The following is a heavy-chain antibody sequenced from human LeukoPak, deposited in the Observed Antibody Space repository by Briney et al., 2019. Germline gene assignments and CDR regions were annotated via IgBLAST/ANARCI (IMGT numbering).Heavy chain of an antibody. Sequence: GESLKISCKGSGYSFTSYWISWVRQMPGKGLEWMGIISPGDSDTRYSSSFQGQVTISADKSISTAYLQWSSLKASDTAMYCCARQVYYYYVMDVWGQGTTVTVSS. V-gene: IGHV5-51*01. CDR3: ARQVYYYYVMDV. J-gene: IGHJ6*02. CDR1: GYSFTSYW. CDR2: ISPGDSDT.